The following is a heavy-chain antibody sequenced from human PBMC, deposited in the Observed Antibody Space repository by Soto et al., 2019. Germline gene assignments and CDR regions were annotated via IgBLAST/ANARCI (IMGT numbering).Heavy chain of an antibody. V-gene: IGHV3-33*06. J-gene: IGHJ3*02. D-gene: IGHD3-16*01. CDR3: GNPFNFLGNHDFDI. CDR1: GFTFSRNG. Sequence: PGGSLRLSCTASGFTFSRNGMHWVRQAPGKGLEWVAVIWHDATYKYYGDSVNGRFTISRDNSKNKLYLQMNRLRAEDTAVYYFGNPFNFLGNHDFDIWGQETMVTVSS. CDR2: IWHDATYK.